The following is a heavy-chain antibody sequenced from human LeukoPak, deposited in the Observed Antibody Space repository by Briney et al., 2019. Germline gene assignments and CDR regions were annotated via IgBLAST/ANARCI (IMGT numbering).Heavy chain of an antibody. CDR3: ARVLAVAGTGFDY. J-gene: IGHJ4*02. Sequence: SETLSLTCAVYGGSFSGYYWSWIRQPPGKGLEWIGEINHSGSTNYNPSLKSRVTISVDTSKNQFSLKLTSVTAADTAVYYCARVLAVAGTGFDYWGQGILVTVSS. CDR1: GGSFSGYY. V-gene: IGHV4-34*01. D-gene: IGHD6-19*01. CDR2: INHSGST.